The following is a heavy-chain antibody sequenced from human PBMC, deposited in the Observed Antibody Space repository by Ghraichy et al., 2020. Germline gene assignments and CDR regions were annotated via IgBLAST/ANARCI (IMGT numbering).Heavy chain of an antibody. J-gene: IGHJ4*02. V-gene: IGHV3-11*06. Sequence: LSLTCAASGFTFSDYYMSWIRQAPGKGLEWGSYISSSSSYTNYADSVKGRFTISRDNAKNSLYLQMNSLRAEDTAVYYCASAMGTSGGWYMSYYFDHWGQGTLVTVSS. D-gene: IGHD6-19*01. CDR3: ASAMGTSGGWYMSYYFDH. CDR1: GFTFSDYY. CDR2: ISSSSSYT.